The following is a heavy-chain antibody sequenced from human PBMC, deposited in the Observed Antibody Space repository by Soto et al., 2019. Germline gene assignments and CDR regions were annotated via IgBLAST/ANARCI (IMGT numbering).Heavy chain of an antibody. D-gene: IGHD6-13*01. CDR2: IYYSGRT. CDR3: ARRERAAGTDWWFDT. J-gene: IGHJ5*02. V-gene: IGHV4-39*01. CDR1: GGSISSSSFH. Sequence: QLQLQESGPGLVKPSETLSLTCTVSGGSISSSSFHWGWIRQPPGKGLEWIGSIYYSGRTYYSPSLKSRVTISVDTSKNQFSLKLSSVTAADTAVYYCARRERAAGTDWWFDTWGQGTLVTVSS.